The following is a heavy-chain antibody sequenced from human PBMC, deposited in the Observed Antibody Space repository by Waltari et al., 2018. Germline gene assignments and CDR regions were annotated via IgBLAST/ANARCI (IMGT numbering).Heavy chain of an antibody. CDR2: IYPGDSDV. CDR3: ARRPVTNGIEFDH. D-gene: IGHD1-1*01. Sequence: EVQLVQSGAEVKKPGESLRISCKASGYTFTGHWIGWVRLRPGGGLEWVGVIYPGDSDVRYSPPLQGQVTISADKSVTTAYLQWSDLQASDSGIYYCARRPVTNGIEFDHWGQGTLVTVSS. V-gene: IGHV5-51*01. CDR1: GYTFTGHW. J-gene: IGHJ4*02.